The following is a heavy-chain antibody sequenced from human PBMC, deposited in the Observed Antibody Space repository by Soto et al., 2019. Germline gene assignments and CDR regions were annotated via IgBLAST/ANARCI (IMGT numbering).Heavy chain of an antibody. CDR2: IHGADSNT. D-gene: IGHD6-19*01. V-gene: IGHV5-51*01. CDR3: ARRVTSSTGWDY. CDR1: GYMFTNYW. J-gene: IGHJ4*02. Sequence: EVQLVQSGAEVKKPGESLKISCKGSGYMFTNYWIGWVRQMPGKGLEWMGIIHGADSNTRYSPSFDGQVTISTDKSINTAYLQWSSLKASDTAMYYCARRVTSSTGWDYWGQGTLVTVSS.